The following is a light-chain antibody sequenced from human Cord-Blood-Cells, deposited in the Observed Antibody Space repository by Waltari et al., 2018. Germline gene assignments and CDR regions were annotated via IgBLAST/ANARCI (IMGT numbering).Light chain of an antibody. V-gene: IGLV2-23*01. CDR3: CSYAGSSTVYV. J-gene: IGLJ1*01. CDR1: SSDVGSYNI. Sequence: QSALTQPASVSGSPGQSITISCTGTSSDVGSYNIVSWYQQHPGKAPKLMIYEGSKRPSGVSNRFSGSKSGNTASLTISGLQAEDEADYYCCSYAGSSTVYVFGTGTKVTVL. CDR2: EGS.